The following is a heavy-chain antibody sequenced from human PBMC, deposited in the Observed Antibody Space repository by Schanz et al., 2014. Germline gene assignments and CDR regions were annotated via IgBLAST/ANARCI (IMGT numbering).Heavy chain of an antibody. CDR1: GFTFSKYG. V-gene: IGHV3-23*04. CDR3: AGAPPLVRGIAGWFGP. Sequence: VQLVESGGGVVQPGRSLRLSCAASGFTFSKYGMHWVRQAPGKGPEWVSAIGGDASRTYYADSVKGRFTISRDNSKSPLYLQMNSLRAADTAVYYCAGAPPLVRGIAGWFGPWGQGSLVTVSS. J-gene: IGHJ5*02. CDR2: IGGDASRT. D-gene: IGHD3-10*01.